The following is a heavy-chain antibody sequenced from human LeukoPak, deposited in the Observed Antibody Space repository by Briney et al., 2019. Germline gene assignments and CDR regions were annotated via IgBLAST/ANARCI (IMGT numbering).Heavy chain of an antibody. D-gene: IGHD3-22*01. Sequence: SETLSLTCSVSVVSMNGYYWSWLRQSAGNRLEWIGHVDSSGNTNYNPSLKSRVTISVDTSKDQFSLKLSSVTAADTAVYYCARLGQRYYDSSGYFLFDYWGQGTLVTVSS. CDR2: VDSSGNT. V-gene: IGHV4-4*07. J-gene: IGHJ4*02. CDR3: ARLGQRYYDSSGYFLFDY. CDR1: VVSMNGYY.